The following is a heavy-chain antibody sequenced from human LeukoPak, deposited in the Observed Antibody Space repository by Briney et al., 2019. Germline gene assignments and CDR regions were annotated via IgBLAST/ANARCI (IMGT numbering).Heavy chain of an antibody. J-gene: IGHJ4*02. CDR2: ISGTGDGT. Sequence: GGSLRLSCTASGFTFSSYGMSWVRQAPGKGLEWVSGISGTGDGTYFADSVKGRFTISRDNSKNTLYLQMNSLRAEDTAVYYCAKDIERVAAAAPSDYWGQGTLVTVSS. CDR3: AKDIERVAAAAPSDY. D-gene: IGHD6-13*01. CDR1: GFTFSSYG. V-gene: IGHV3-23*01.